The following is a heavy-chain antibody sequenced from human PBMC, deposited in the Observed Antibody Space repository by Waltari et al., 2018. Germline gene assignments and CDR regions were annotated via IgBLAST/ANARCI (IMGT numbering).Heavy chain of an antibody. CDR2: IYYSGST. CDR3: ARDEPPSYGGNPAGMDV. CDR1: GGSISSYY. D-gene: IGHD4-17*01. V-gene: IGHV4-59*01. J-gene: IGHJ6*02. Sequence: QVQLQESGPGLVKPSETLSLTCTVPGGSISSYYWRWIRQPQGKGREWIGYIYYSGSTNYNPSLKSRVTISVDTSKNQFSLKLSSVTAADTAVYYCARDEPPSYGGNPAGMDVWGQGTTVTVSS.